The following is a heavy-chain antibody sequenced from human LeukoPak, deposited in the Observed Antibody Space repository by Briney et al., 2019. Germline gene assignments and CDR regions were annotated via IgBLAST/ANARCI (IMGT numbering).Heavy chain of an antibody. D-gene: IGHD5-24*01. CDR1: GYTFTSYG. J-gene: IGHJ4*02. CDR2: ISAYNGNT. Sequence: ASVKVSCKASGYTFTSYGISWVRQAPGQGLEWMGWISAYNGNTNYAQKLQGRVTMTTDTSTSTAYMELRSLRSDDTAVYYCAREWGDGYNSFYFDYWGQGTLVTVSS. V-gene: IGHV1-18*01. CDR3: AREWGDGYNSFYFDY.